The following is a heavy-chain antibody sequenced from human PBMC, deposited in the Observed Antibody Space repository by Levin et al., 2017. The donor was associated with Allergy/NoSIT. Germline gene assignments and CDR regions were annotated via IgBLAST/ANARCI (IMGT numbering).Heavy chain of an antibody. D-gene: IGHD3-3*01. CDR3: AKAVSYYDFWSGYYTEYYYYYYYGMDV. J-gene: IGHJ6*02. Sequence: PGGSLRLSCAASGFTFSSYAMSWVRQAPGKGLEWVSAISGSGGSTYYADSVKGRFTISRDNSKNTLYLQMNSLRAEDTAVYYCAKAVSYYDFWSGYYTEYYYYYYYGMDVWGQGTTVTVSS. V-gene: IGHV3-23*01. CDR1: GFTFSSYA. CDR2: ISGSGGST.